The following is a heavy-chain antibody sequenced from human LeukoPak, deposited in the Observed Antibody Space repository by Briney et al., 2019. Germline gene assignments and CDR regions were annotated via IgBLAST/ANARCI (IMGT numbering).Heavy chain of an antibody. J-gene: IGHJ3*02. V-gene: IGHV3-23*01. CDR3: AKLYYGSQSGAFDI. CDR2: ISGSGGST. Sequence: GGSLRLSCAASGFTFSIYAMSWVRQAPGKRLEWGSAISGSGGSTYYADSVKGRLTISSDNSKNTLYLQMNSLRAEDTAVYYCAKLYYGSQSGAFDIWGQGTMVTVSS. CDR1: GFTFSIYA. D-gene: IGHD3-3*01.